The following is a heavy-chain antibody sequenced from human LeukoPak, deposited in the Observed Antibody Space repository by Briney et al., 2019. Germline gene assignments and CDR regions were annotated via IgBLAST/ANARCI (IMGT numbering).Heavy chain of an antibody. J-gene: IGHJ4*02. CDR1: GFTFSSYG. Sequence: GGSLRLSCAASGFTFSSYGMHWVRQAPGKGLEWVAVISYDGSNKYYADSVKGRFTISRDNSKNTLYLQMNSLRAEDTAVYYCATIPSREAGTELDYWGQGTLVTVSS. V-gene: IGHV3-30*03. D-gene: IGHD6-19*01. CDR2: ISYDGSNK. CDR3: ATIPSREAGTELDY.